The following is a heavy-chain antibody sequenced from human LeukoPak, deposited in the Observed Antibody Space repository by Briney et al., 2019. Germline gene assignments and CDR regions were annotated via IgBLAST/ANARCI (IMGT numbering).Heavy chain of an antibody. CDR3: ARQSASLGSYYFDY. Sequence: GESLKISFKGSGYRFTSYWIGWVRQMPGKGLEWMGIIYPGDSDTRYSPSFQGQVTISADKSISTAYLQWSSLKASDTAMYYCARQSASLGSYYFDYWGQGTLVTVSS. CDR1: GYRFTSYW. D-gene: IGHD7-27*01. V-gene: IGHV5-51*01. J-gene: IGHJ4*02. CDR2: IYPGDSDT.